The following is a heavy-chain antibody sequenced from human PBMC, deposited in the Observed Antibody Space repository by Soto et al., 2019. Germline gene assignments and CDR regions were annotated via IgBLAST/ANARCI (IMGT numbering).Heavy chain of an antibody. CDR3: TTLYTAMVYGPDY. V-gene: IGHV3-15*07. D-gene: IGHD5-18*01. Sequence: GGSLRLSCAASGFTFSNAWMNWVRQAPGKGLEWVGRIKSKTDGGTTDYAAPVKGRFTISRDDSKNTLYLQMNSLKTEDTAVYYCTTLYTAMVYGPDYWGQGTLVTVSS. CDR1: GFTFSNAW. J-gene: IGHJ4*02. CDR2: IKSKTDGGTT.